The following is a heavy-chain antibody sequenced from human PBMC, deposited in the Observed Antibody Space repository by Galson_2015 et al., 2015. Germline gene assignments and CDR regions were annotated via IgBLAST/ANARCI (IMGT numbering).Heavy chain of an antibody. D-gene: IGHD6-13*01. Sequence: SEPLSLTCTVSGGSISSYYWSWIRQPPGKGLEWIGYIYYSGSTNYNPSLKSRLTISVDTSKNQFSLKLSSVTAADTAVYYCARTRGIAAAAGVLWFDPWGQGTLVTVSS. CDR1: GGSISSYY. CDR3: ARTRGIAAAAGVLWFDP. V-gene: IGHV4-59*01. J-gene: IGHJ5*02. CDR2: IYYSGST.